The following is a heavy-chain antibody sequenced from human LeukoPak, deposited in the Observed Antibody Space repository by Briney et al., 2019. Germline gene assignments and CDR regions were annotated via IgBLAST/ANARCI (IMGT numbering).Heavy chain of an antibody. CDR3: ARVADDSSGYYYRYYYMDV. V-gene: IGHV4-39*07. CDR2: IYYSGST. CDR1: GGSISSSSYY. J-gene: IGHJ6*03. Sequence: SETLSLTCTVSGGSISSSSYYWGWIRQPPGKGLEWIGSIYYSGSTYYNPSLKSRVTISVDTSKNQFSLKLSSATAADTAVYYCARVADDSSGYYYRYYYMDVWGKGTTVTISS. D-gene: IGHD3-22*01.